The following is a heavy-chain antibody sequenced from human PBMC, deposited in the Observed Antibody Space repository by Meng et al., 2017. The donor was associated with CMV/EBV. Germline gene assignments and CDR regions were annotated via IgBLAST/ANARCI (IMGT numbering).Heavy chain of an antibody. CDR3: ASELRSYYYYGMDV. Sequence: GGPLRLSCAASGFTFSSYAMHWVRQAPGKGLEWVAVISYDGSNKYYADSVKGRFTISRDNSKNTLYLQMNSLRAEDTAVYYCASELRSYYYYGMDVWGQGTTVTVSS. CDR1: GFTFSSYA. J-gene: IGHJ6*02. D-gene: IGHD5-12*01. V-gene: IGHV3-30-3*01. CDR2: ISYDGSNK.